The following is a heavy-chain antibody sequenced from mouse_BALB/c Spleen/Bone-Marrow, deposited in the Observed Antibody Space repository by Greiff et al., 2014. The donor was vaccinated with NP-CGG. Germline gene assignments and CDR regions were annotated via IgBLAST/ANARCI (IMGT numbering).Heavy chain of an antibody. CDR1: GFNIKDTY. CDR3: ASYYYGSIYGFAY. CDR2: IDPANGNT. J-gene: IGHJ3*01. V-gene: IGHV14-3*02. Sequence: EVKFVESGAELVKPGASVKLSCTASGFNIKDTYMHWVKQRPEQGLEWIGRIDPANGNTKYDPKFQGKATITADTSSNSAYLQLISLTSEDTAVYDCASYYYGSIYGFAYWGQGTLVTVSA. D-gene: IGHD1-1*01.